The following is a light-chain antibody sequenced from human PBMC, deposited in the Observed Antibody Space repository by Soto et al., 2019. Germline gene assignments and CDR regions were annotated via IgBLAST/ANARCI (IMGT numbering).Light chain of an antibody. CDR1: QSLRRSS. CDR3: QQYGSSPWT. CDR2: DVS. Sequence: EIVLTQSPGSLSLSPGERATLSCRASQSLRRSSLAWYQQKPGQAPRLLIYDVSTRATGIPDRFSGSGSGTDFTLTISRLEPEDFAVYSCQQYGSSPWTFGQETRVEFK. V-gene: IGKV3-20*01. J-gene: IGKJ1*01.